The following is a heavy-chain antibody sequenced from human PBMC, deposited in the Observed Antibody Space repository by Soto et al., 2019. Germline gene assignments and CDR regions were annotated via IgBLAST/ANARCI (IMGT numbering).Heavy chain of an antibody. J-gene: IGHJ6*02. V-gene: IGHV3-23*01. CDR3: AKAPLIQDLIYCSSTSCYAEDYYYGMDV. Sequence: GGSLRLSCAASGFTFSSYAMSWVRQAPGKGLEWVSAISGSGGSTYYADSVKGRFTISRDNSKNTLYLQMNSLRAEDTAVYYCAKAPLIQDLIYCSSTSCYAEDYYYGMDVWGQGTTVTVSS. CDR2: ISGSGGST. CDR1: GFTFSSYA. D-gene: IGHD2-2*01.